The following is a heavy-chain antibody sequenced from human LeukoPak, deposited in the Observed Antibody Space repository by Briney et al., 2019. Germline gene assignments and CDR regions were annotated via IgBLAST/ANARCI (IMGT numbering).Heavy chain of an antibody. V-gene: IGHV1-24*01. D-gene: IGHD3-16*01. CDR3: ASRGGHRRFDP. CDR1: GHRLSDLS. CDR2: FDPEDGET. Sequence: ASVKVSCRVSGHRLSDLSMHWVRLALGKGLEWMGGFDPEDGETIYAQKFQGRLTMTEDISTDTAYMNLSSLTSEDTAVYYCASRGGHRRFDPWGQGTLVTVSS. J-gene: IGHJ5*02.